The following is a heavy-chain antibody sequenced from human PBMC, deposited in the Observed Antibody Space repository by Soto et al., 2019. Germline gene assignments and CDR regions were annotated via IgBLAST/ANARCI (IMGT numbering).Heavy chain of an antibody. CDR2: ISYDGSNK. V-gene: IGHV3-30-3*01. CDR3: ARGKYDYVWGSYRSKGMDV. CDR1: GFTFSSYA. Sequence: QVQLVESGGGVVQPGRSLRLSCAASGFTFSSYAMHWVRQAPGKGLEWVAVISYDGSNKYYADSVKVRFTISRDNSKNTLYLQMNSLRAEDTAVYYCARGKYDYVWGSYRSKGMDVWGQGTTVTVSS. J-gene: IGHJ6*02. D-gene: IGHD3-16*02.